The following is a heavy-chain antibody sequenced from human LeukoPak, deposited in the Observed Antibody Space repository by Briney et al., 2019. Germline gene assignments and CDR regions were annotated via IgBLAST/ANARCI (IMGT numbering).Heavy chain of an antibody. CDR3: ATSGPGMQLVRTWYYYYMDV. CDR2: ISAYNGNT. J-gene: IGHJ6*03. CDR1: GGTFSSYA. V-gene: IGHV1-18*01. Sequence: ASVKVSCKASGGTFSSYAISWVRQAPGQGLEWMGWISAYNGNTNYAQKLQGRVTMTTDTSTSTAYMELRSLRSDDTAVYYCATSGPGMQLVRTWYYYYMDVWGKGTTVTVSS. D-gene: IGHD6-6*01.